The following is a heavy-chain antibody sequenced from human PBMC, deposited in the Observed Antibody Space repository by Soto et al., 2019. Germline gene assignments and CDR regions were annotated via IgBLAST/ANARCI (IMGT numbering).Heavy chain of an antibody. D-gene: IGHD3-22*01. J-gene: IGHJ6*02. CDR3: ARLSSGYYYPEPGYYGMDV. CDR1: DDSINSDKYY. V-gene: IGHV4-39*07. CDR2: IYYRGNA. Sequence: PSETLSLTCSVSDDSINSDKYYWGWIRQPPGKGLEWIGCIYYRGNAYYNPSLQTRVTISLDTSKNQFSLKLSSVTTADTAVYYCARLSSGYYYPEPGYYGMDVWGQGTTVTVSS.